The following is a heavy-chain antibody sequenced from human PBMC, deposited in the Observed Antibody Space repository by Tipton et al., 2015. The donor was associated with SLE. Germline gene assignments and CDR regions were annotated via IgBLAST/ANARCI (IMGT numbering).Heavy chain of an antibody. J-gene: IGHJ4*02. D-gene: IGHD7-27*01. Sequence: SLRLSCAASGFTFSSYSMNWVRQAPGKGLEWVSAISDSGGNTYYADSVKGRFTISRDNSKSTLYLQMNSLRAEDTSVYYCVKDLNWGSGSPDYWGQGTLVTVSS. CDR1: GFTFSSYS. CDR3: VKDLNWGSGSPDY. CDR2: ISDSGGNT. V-gene: IGHV3-23*01.